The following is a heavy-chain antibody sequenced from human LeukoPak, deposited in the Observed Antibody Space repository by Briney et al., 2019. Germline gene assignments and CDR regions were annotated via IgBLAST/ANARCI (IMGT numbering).Heavy chain of an antibody. CDR3: AKDIGARRLLAVAGTDQYYFDY. CDR1: GFTFDDYA. Sequence: PGRSLRLSCAASGFTFDDYAMHWVRQAPGKGLEWVSGISWNSGSIGYADSVRGRFTISRDNAKNSLYLQMNSLRAEDTALYYCAKDIGARRLLAVAGTDQYYFDYWGQGTQVTVSS. CDR2: ISWNSGSI. J-gene: IGHJ4*02. D-gene: IGHD6-19*01. V-gene: IGHV3-9*01.